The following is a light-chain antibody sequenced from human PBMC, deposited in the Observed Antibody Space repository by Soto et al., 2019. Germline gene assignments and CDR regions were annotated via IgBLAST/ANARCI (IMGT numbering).Light chain of an antibody. CDR3: QQYGPAWT. CDR1: QSISSNY. Sequence: EIVLTQSPGTLSLSPGERATLSCRASQSISSNYLAWYQRKPGQAPRLLIDGASSRASGIPDRISGSGAGTDFPLTISRLEPEDSAVYDCQQYGPAWTFGQGTKVEI. V-gene: IGKV3-20*01. CDR2: GAS. J-gene: IGKJ1*01.